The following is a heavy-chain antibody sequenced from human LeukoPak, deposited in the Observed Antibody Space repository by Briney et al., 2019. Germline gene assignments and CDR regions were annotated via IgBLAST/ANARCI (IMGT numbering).Heavy chain of an antibody. D-gene: IGHD3-10*01. J-gene: IGHJ6*03. CDR3: ARVLVWFGRTRPRYMDV. CDR1: GYTFTSYG. V-gene: IGHV1-18*01. Sequence: VASVKVSCKASGYTFTSYGISWVRQAPGQGLEWMGWISAYNGNTNYAQKLQGRVTMTTDTSTSTAYMELRSLRSDDTAVYYCARVLVWFGRTRPRYMDVWGKGTTVTISS. CDR2: ISAYNGNT.